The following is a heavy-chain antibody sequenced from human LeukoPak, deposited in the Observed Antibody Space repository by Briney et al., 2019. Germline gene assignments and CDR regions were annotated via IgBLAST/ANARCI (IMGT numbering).Heavy chain of an antibody. J-gene: IGHJ5*02. CDR2: IGTAGDT. V-gene: IGHV3-13*01. CDR1: GFTFSSYD. CDR3: VRHDWFDP. Sequence: GGSLRLSCAASGFTFSSYDMHWVRQATGKGLEWVSAIGTAGDTYYPGSVKGRFTISRDTSKNTLYLQMNSLRAEDTAIYYCVRHDWFDPWGQGTLVTVSS.